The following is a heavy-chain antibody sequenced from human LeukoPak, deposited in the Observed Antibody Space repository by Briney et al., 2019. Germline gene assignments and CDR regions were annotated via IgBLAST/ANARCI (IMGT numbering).Heavy chain of an antibody. CDR2: IYYSGST. D-gene: IGHD3-9*01. V-gene: IGHV4-59*01. CDR1: GGSISSYY. CDR3: AREFRRPDYDILTGYYNFGAFDI. Sequence: PSETLSLTCTVSGGSISSYYWSWIRQPPGKGLEWIGYIYYSGSTNYNPSLKSRVTISVDTSKNQFSLKLSSVTAADTAVYYCAREFRRPDYDILTGYYNFGAFDIWGQGTMVTVSS. J-gene: IGHJ3*02.